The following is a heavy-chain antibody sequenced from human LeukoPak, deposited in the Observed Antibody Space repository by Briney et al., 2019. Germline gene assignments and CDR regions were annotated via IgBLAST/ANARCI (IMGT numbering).Heavy chain of an antibody. CDR1: GGSFSGYY. CDR2: INHSGST. J-gene: IGHJ6*03. Sequence: SETLSLTCAVYGGSFSGYYWSWIRQPPGKGLEWIGEINHSGSTNYNPSLKSRVTISVDTSKNQFSLKLSSVTAADTAVYYCARESSSSWYYYYYMDVWAKGPRSPSP. V-gene: IGHV4-34*01. D-gene: IGHD6-13*01. CDR3: ARESSSSWYYYYYMDV.